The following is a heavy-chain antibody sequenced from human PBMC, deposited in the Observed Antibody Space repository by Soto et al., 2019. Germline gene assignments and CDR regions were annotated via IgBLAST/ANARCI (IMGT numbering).Heavy chain of an antibody. J-gene: IGHJ4*02. V-gene: IGHV3-23*01. CDR1: GFTFSNYA. Sequence: GSLRLSCAASGFTFSNYAMSWVRQAPGKGLEWVSAISASGGTTYYADSVKGRFTISRDNSKSTLYLQMNSLRAEDTAVFYCAKRDLRGTGNSSPSGLDYWGQGTLVTVSS. D-gene: IGHD7-27*01. CDR2: ISASGGTT. CDR3: AKRDLRGTGNSSPSGLDY.